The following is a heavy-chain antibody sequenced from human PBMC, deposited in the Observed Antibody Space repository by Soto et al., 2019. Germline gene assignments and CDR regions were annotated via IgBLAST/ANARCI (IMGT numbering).Heavy chain of an antibody. V-gene: IGHV4-38-2*01. CDR3: ARAPDYDFWSGPTQYYFEY. D-gene: IGHD3-3*01. Sequence: SDTLSLTYALSGYSISSGYYWPWIRQPPGKGLEWIGSIYHSGSTNYNPSLKSRVTISVDTSKNQFSLKLSSVTAADTAVYYCARAPDYDFWSGPTQYYFEYWGQGTLVTVSS. CDR1: GYSISSGYY. CDR2: IYHSGST. J-gene: IGHJ4*02.